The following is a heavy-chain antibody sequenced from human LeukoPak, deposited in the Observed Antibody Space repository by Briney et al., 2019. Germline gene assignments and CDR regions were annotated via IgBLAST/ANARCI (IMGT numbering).Heavy chain of an antibody. J-gene: IGHJ4*02. CDR3: ARERTGYDDRGPDY. D-gene: IGHD3-22*01. V-gene: IGHV7-4-1*02. CDR1: GYTFTNYA. Sequence: ASVKVSCKASGYTFTNYALNWVRQAPGQGLEWMGWINTDTGNPTYAQGFTGRFVFSLDTSVNTTYLHISSLKAEDTAVYYCARERTGYDDRGPDYWGQRTLVTVSS. CDR2: INTDTGNP.